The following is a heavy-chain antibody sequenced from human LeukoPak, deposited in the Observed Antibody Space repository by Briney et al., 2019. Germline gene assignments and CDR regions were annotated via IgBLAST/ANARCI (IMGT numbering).Heavy chain of an antibody. CDR2: INPSGGST. CDR3: ARPLFYKAYCGGDCYPGGHFDY. J-gene: IGHJ4*02. D-gene: IGHD2-21*02. V-gene: IGHV1-46*01. CDR1: GYTFTSYY. Sequence: ASVKVSCKASGYTFTSYYMHWVRQAPGQGLEWMGIINPSGGSTSYAQKFQGRVTMTRDTSTRTVYMELSSLRSEDTAVYYCARPLFYKAYCGGDCYPGGHFDYWGQGTLVTVSS.